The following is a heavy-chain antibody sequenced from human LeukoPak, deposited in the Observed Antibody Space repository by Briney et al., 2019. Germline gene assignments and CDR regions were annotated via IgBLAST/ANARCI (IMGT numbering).Heavy chain of an antibody. CDR2: IYYSGST. CDR1: GGSISSYY. J-gene: IGHJ4*02. V-gene: IGHV4-59*01. D-gene: IGHD6-13*01. Sequence: SETLSLTCTVSGGSISSYYWSWIRQPPGKGLEWIGYIYYSGSTNYNPSLKSRVTISVDTSKNQFSLKLSSVTAADTAVYYCARYTARYSSSWYHRGYYFDYWGQGTLVTVSS. CDR3: ARYTARYSSSWYHRGYYFDY.